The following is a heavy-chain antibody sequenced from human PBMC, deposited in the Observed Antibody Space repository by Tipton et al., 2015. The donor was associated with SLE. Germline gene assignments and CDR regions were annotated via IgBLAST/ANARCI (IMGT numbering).Heavy chain of an antibody. D-gene: IGHD3-10*01. V-gene: IGHV4-59*01. CDR1: GGSISSYY. CDR2: IYYSGST. Sequence: TLSLTCTVSGGSISSYYWSWIRQPPGKGLEWIGYIYYSGSTNYNPSLKSRVTISVDTSKNQFSRKLSSVTAAATAVYYWARVRGRGYFQHWGQGTLVTVSS. J-gene: IGHJ1*01. CDR3: ARVRGRGYFQH.